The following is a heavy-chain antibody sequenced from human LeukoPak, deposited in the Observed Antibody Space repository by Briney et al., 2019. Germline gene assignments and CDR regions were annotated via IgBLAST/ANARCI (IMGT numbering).Heavy chain of an antibody. CDR3: AKRFAAAVYYFDY. Sequence: GSLRLSCAASGFSFSSYAMSWVRQAPGKGLEWVSAISGSGGSTYYADSVKGRFTISRDNSKNTLYLQMNSLRAEDTAVYYCAKRFAAAVYYFDYWGQGTLVTVSS. D-gene: IGHD6-13*01. V-gene: IGHV3-23*01. CDR2: ISGSGGST. J-gene: IGHJ4*02. CDR1: GFSFSSYA.